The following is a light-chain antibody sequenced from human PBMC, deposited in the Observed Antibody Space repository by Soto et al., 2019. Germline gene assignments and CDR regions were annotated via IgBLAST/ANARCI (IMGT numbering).Light chain of an antibody. Sequence: DIQMTQSPSTLSASVGDRVTITCRASQSISSWLAWYQQKPGKAPKLLIYKASSLESGVPSRFNGSGSGTEFNLTISSLQPDDFATYYCQQYNSYWTFGQGTKVEIK. CDR1: QSISSW. CDR3: QQYNSYWT. J-gene: IGKJ1*01. CDR2: KAS. V-gene: IGKV1-5*03.